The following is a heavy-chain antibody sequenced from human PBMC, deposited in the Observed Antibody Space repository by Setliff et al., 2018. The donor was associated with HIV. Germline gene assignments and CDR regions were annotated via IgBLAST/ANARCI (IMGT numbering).Heavy chain of an antibody. V-gene: IGHV4-61*09. D-gene: IGHD4-17*01. CDR3: ARLSTGDLRLFEY. Sequence: NPSETLSLTCSVSGDSIRGSGDYWSWVRQPAGKRPEWIGHIYVTGSTAYKPYLRGRATISLDTSKNQFSLKLTSVTAADTAVYFCARLSTGDLRLFEYWGHGALVTVSS. CDR2: IYVTGST. CDR1: GDSIRGSGDY. J-gene: IGHJ4*01.